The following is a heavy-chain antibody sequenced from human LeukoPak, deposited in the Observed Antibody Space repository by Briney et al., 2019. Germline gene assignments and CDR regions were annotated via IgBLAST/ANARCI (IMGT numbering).Heavy chain of an antibody. V-gene: IGHV3-23*01. J-gene: IGHJ4*02. CDR1: GFTFNSYA. CDR3: ARHRSSWLIDY. Sequence: GGSLRLSCAASGFTFNSYAMSWVRHAPWERLQWVSGISDSGGNTYYADSVRGRFTISRDNSKNTLYLQMNSLRAEDTAVYYCARHRSSWLIDYWGQGTLVTVSS. CDR2: ISDSGGNT. D-gene: IGHD6-6*01.